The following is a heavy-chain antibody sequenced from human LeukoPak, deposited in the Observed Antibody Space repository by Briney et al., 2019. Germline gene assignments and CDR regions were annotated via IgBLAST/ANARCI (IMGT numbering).Heavy chain of an antibody. CDR3: ARGPRFDYRVWFDP. CDR2: IKQDGSEK. Sequence: PGGSLRLSCAASGFTFSSYWMSWVRQAPGKGLEWVANIKQDGSEKYYVDSVKGRFTISRDNAKNSLYLQMNSLRAEDTAVYYCARGPRFDYRVWFDPWGQGTLVTVSS. CDR1: GFTFSSYW. V-gene: IGHV3-7*01. D-gene: IGHD4-11*01. J-gene: IGHJ5*02.